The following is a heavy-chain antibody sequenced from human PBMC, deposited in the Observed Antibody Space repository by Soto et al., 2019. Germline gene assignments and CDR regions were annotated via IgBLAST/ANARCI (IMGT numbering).Heavy chain of an antibody. J-gene: IGHJ6*02. CDR2: FYYSGST. CDR1: GGSLSSSSYY. V-gene: IGHV4-39*01. Sequence: SETLSLTCTVSGGSLSSSSYYWGWIRQPPGKGLEWIASFYYSGSTYYNPSLESRVTISVDTSKNQFSLKLTSVTAADTAVFYCARHGQDVVATLQYYYYSMDVWGQGTTVTVPS. CDR3: ARHGQDVVATLQYYYYSMDV. D-gene: IGHD5-12*01.